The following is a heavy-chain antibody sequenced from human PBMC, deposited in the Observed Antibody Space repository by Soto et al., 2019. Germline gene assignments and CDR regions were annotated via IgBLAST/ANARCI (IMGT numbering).Heavy chain of an antibody. J-gene: IGHJ4*02. CDR2: ISSSSSTR. CDR1: GFTFSSYS. V-gene: IGHV3-48*02. Sequence: EVQLVESGGGLVQPGGSLRLSCAASGFTFSSYSMNWVRQAPGKGLEWVSYISSSSSTRYYADSVKGRFTISRDNAKNSLYLQMSRLRDEDAAVYYCALTGGDSSGYYYNSWGQGTLVTVSS. D-gene: IGHD3-22*01. CDR3: ALTGGDSSGYYYNS.